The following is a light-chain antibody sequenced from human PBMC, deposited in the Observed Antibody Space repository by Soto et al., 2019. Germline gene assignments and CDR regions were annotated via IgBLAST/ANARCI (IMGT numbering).Light chain of an antibody. V-gene: IGLV3-1*01. CDR3: QAWDSSTGV. CDR1: QLGDKY. CDR2: QDS. J-gene: IGLJ2*01. Sequence: SSELTQPPSVSVSPGQTASITCSGDQLGDKYACWYQQKPGQSPVLVIYQDSKRPSGIPERFSGSNSGNTATLTISGTQAMDEADYYCQAWDSSTGVFGGGTKVTVL.